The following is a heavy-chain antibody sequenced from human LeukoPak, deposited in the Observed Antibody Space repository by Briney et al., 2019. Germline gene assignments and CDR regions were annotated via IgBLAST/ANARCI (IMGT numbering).Heavy chain of an antibody. CDR1: GFTFSSYG. D-gene: IGHD3-10*01. V-gene: IGHV3-30*18. CDR2: ISYDGSNK. J-gene: IGHJ4*02. CDR3: AKDSMVRGVIITLDY. Sequence: GGSLRLSCAASGFTFSSYGMHWVRQAPGKGLEWVAVISYDGSNKYYADSVKGRFTISRDNSKNTLYLQMNGLRAEDTAVYYCAKDSMVRGVIITLDYWGQGTLVTVSS.